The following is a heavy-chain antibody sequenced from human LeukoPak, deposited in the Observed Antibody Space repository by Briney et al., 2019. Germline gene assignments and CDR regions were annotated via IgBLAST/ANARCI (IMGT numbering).Heavy chain of an antibody. CDR2: INHSGST. CDR3: AGTIIVVVTADRYYGMDV. CDR1: GGSFSGYY. Sequence: PSETLSLTCAVYGGSFSGYYWSWIRQPPGKGLEWIREINHSGSTNYNPSLKSRVTISVDTSKNQFSLKLSSVTAADTAVYYCAGTIIVVVTADRYYGMDVWGQGTTVTVSS. J-gene: IGHJ6*02. D-gene: IGHD2-21*02. V-gene: IGHV4-34*01.